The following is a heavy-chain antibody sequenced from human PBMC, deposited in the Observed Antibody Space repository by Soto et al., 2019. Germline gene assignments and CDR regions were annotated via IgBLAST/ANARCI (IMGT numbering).Heavy chain of an antibody. J-gene: IGHJ4*02. D-gene: IGHD2-21*01. CDR2: IYPGDSDT. CDR3: ARRSAPLLHNVSRGAYFFDS. Sequence: EVQLVQSGAEVKKPGESLKISCKGSGYNFSNSWIAWVRQMPGKGLEWMGIIYPGDSDTRYSPSFQGQVTISADKSVTTAYLQWSRLKVSDTAIYYCARRSAPLLHNVSRGAYFFDSWGQGTLVTVSS. CDR1: GYNFSNSW. V-gene: IGHV5-51*03.